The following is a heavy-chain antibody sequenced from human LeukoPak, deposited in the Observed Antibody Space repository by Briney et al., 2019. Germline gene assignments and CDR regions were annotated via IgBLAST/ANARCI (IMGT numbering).Heavy chain of an antibody. V-gene: IGHV3-15*01. J-gene: IGHJ4*02. Sequence: GGSLRLSCAASGFTFSNAWMSWVRQAPGKGLEWVGRIKSKTDGGTTDYAAPVKGRFTISRDDPKNTLYLQMNGLKTEDTAVHYCTTDNTRTYYFDYWGQGTLVTVSS. D-gene: IGHD1-1*01. CDR1: GFTFSNAW. CDR2: IKSKTDGGTT. CDR3: TTDNTRTYYFDY.